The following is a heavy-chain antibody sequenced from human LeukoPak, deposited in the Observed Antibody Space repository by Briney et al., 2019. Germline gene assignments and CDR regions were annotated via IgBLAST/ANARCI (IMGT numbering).Heavy chain of an antibody. D-gene: IGHD5-18*01. CDR2: IAHDASVA. J-gene: IGHJ4*02. CDR3: ARAWDTAMSTGYFDY. V-gene: IGHV3-30*03. Sequence: GGSLRPSCAASGFTFSDYGMHWVRQDPGKGLEWVAVIAHDASVAYYADWVKGRFTIFRDNSRNTLYLQMNSLRAEGTAVYYCARAWDTAMSTGYFDYWGQGTLVTVSS. CDR1: GFTFSDYG.